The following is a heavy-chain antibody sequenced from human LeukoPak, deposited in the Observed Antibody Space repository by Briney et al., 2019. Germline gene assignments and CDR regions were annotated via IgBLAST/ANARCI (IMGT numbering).Heavy chain of an antibody. CDR3: ARDLRDILTGPRRGMDV. D-gene: IGHD3-9*01. J-gene: IGHJ6*02. Sequence: GGSLRLSCAASGFTFSSYSMYWVRQAPGKGLEWVSSISSSSYIYYADSVKGRFTISRDNAKNSLYLQMNSLRAEDTAVYYCARDLRDILTGPRRGMDVWGQGTTVTVSS. CDR2: ISSSSYI. V-gene: IGHV3-21*01. CDR1: GFTFSSYS.